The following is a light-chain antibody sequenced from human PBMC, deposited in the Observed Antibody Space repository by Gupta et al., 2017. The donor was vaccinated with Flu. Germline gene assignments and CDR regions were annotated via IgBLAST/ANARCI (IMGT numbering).Light chain of an antibody. Sequence: EIVMTQSPATLSVSPGERATLSCRASQSVSSNLAWYQQKPGQAPRLLIYGASTRATGIPARFSGSGSGTEFTLTISSRQSEDFAVYYCQQYNNSPPTTFGQGTRLEIK. CDR2: GAS. CDR3: QQYNNSPPTT. V-gene: IGKV3-15*01. J-gene: IGKJ5*01. CDR1: QSVSSN.